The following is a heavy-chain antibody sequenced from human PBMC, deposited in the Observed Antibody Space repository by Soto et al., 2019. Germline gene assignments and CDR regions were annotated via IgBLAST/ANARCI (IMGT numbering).Heavy chain of an antibody. V-gene: IGHV1-18*01. J-gene: IGHJ4*02. CDR2: ISAYNGNT. CDR1: GYTFTSYG. D-gene: IGHD3-22*01. CDR3: ARGTALTYYYDSSGYYRFDY. Sequence: ASVKVSCKASGYTFTSYGISWVRQAPGQGLEWMGWISAYNGNTNYAQKLQGRVTMTTDTSTSTVYMELSSLRSEDTAVYYCARGTALTYYYDSSGYYRFDYWGQGTLVTVSS.